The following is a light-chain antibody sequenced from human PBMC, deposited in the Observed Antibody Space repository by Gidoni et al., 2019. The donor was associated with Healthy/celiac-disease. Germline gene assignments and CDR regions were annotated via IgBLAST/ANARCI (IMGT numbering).Light chain of an antibody. J-gene: IGKJ2*03. Sequence: DIQITQSPSTLSASVGDRVTITCRASQSISSWLAWYQQKPGKAPKLLIYKASSLESGVPSRFSGSGSGTEFTLTISSLHPDDFATYYCQQYNSYSSFGQGTKLEIK. CDR1: QSISSW. CDR3: QQYNSYSS. V-gene: IGKV1-5*03. CDR2: KAS.